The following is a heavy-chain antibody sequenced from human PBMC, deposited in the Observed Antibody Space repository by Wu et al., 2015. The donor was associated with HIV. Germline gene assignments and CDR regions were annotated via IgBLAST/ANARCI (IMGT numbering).Heavy chain of an antibody. CDR3: ARATNKPYCSSTSCYPETFEH. CDR2: IIPIFGTA. V-gene: IGHV1-69*12. J-gene: IGHJ1*01. D-gene: IGHD2-2*01. CDR1: GGTFSSYA. Sequence: QVQLVQSGAEVKKPGSSVKVSCKASGGTFSSYAISWVRQAPGQGLEWMGGIIPIFGTANYAQKFQGRVTITADESTSTAYMELSSLRSEDTAVYYCARATNKPYCSSTSCYPETFEHWGQGTLVTVSS.